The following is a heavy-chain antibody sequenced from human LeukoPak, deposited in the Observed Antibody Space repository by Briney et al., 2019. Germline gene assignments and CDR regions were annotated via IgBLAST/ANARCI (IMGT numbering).Heavy chain of an antibody. Sequence: GASVKVSCKASGYTFAAHHIHWVRQAPGQGLEWMGWILPDGRDTKYSQKFQDRVTLTPDTSTNTAYMGLSRLIPDDTAVYYCSGRYGPGPVWGQGTLISASP. CDR1: GYTFAAHH. CDR2: ILPDGRDT. J-gene: IGHJ4*02. V-gene: IGHV1-2*02. CDR3: SGRYGPGPV. D-gene: IGHD3-10*01.